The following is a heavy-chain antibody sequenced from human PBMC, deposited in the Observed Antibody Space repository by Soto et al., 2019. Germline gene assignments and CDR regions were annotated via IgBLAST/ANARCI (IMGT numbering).Heavy chain of an antibody. J-gene: IGHJ6*02. CDR2: IYHSGST. CDR1: GGSISSSNW. Sequence: QVQLQESGPGLVKPSGTLSLTCAVSGGSISSSNWWSWVRQPPGKGLEWIGEIYHSGSTNYNPSLKSRAPXSXDXXKNQFSLKLSSVTGADTAVYYCARVSGSYYYGMDVWGQGTTVTVSS. V-gene: IGHV4-4*02. CDR3: ARVSGSYYYGMDV. D-gene: IGHD1-26*01.